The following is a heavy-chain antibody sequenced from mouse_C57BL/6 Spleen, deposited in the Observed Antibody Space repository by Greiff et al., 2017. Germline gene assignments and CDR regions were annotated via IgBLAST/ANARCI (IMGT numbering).Heavy chain of an antibody. CDR3: ARSRDYVLYYAMDY. CDR1: GFTFSSYG. J-gene: IGHJ4*01. Sequence: EVKLMESGGDLVKPGGSLKLSCAASGFTFSSYGMSWVRQTPDKRLEWVATISSGGSYTYYPDSVKGRFTISRDNAKNTLYLQMSSLKSEDTAMYYCARSRDYVLYYAMDYGGQGTSVTVSS. CDR2: ISSGGSYT. V-gene: IGHV5-6*01. D-gene: IGHD2-4*01.